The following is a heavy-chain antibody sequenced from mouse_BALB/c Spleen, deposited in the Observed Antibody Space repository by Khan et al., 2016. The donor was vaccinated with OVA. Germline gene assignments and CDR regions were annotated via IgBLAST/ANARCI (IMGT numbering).Heavy chain of an antibody. CDR3: ARGNYYGYYFDY. V-gene: IGHV3-2*02. Sequence: EVQLQESGPGLVKPSQSLSLTCTVTGYSITSGYAWNWIRQFPGNKLEWMGYISYSGGTSYNPSLKSRIPITRDKSKNQFFLQLNSVTTEDTASYYCARGNYYGYYFDYWGQGTPLTVSS. J-gene: IGHJ2*01. D-gene: IGHD1-1*01. CDR1: GYSITSGYA. CDR2: ISYSGGT.